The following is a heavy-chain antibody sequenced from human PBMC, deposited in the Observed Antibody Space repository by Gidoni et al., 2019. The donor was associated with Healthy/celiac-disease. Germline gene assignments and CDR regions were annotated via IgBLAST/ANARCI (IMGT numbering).Heavy chain of an antibody. J-gene: IGHJ4*02. CDR1: GYTFPSYY. CDR2: INPSGGST. CDR3: VRDYYDSSGYYYVDY. Sequence: QVLLVQSGPEVKKPAASVTVSCSASGYTFPSYYMHGVRRAPGKGLEWMGIINPSGGSTSYAQKFQGRVNMTRETSTSTGYMELRSRRAEDAAVYYCVRDYYDSSGYYYVDYWGQGTLVTVSS. D-gene: IGHD3-22*01. V-gene: IGHV1-46*01.